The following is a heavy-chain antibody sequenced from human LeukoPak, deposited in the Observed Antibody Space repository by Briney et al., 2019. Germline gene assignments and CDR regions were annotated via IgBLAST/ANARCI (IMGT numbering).Heavy chain of an antibody. D-gene: IGHD3-16*02. CDR3: AKVSTYYDYVWGSYRYPAYYFDY. CDR2: IKLDGSEK. V-gene: IGHV3-7*03. CDR1: GFTFSSYW. J-gene: IGHJ4*02. Sequence: GGSLRLSCAASGFTFSSYWMSWVRQAPGKGLEWVANIKLDGSEKYYVDSVKGRFTISRDNAKNSLYLQMNSLRAEDTAVYYCAKVSTYYDYVWGSYRYPAYYFDYWGQGTLVTVSS.